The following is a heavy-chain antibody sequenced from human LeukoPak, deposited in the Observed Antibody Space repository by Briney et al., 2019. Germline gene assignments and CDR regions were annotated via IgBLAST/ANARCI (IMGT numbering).Heavy chain of an antibody. V-gene: IGHV4-39*07. D-gene: IGHD2-2*01. CDR2: MSYSGST. J-gene: IGHJ5*02. CDR3: ARRGYCSSTSCYPNWFDP. Sequence: SETLSLTCSVSGDSISSSESHWGWIRQTPGTGLEWIESMSYSGSTYYNPSLKSRVTISVDTSKNQFSLKLNSVTAADTAVYYCARRGYCSSTSCYPNWFDPWGQGTLVTVSS. CDR1: GDSISSSESH.